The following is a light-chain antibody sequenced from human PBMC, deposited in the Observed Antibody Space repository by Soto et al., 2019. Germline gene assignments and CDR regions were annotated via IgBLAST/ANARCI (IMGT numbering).Light chain of an antibody. Sequence: EIVLTQSPATLSLSPGESATLSCRASQSISNFLAWYQQKPGQAPRLLIYDASNRATGVPARFSGTGSGIDFTLTISSLEPEDFAVYYCQQRSNWPQVTFGQGTRLEIK. CDR3: QQRSNWPQVT. CDR2: DAS. CDR1: QSISNF. J-gene: IGKJ5*01. V-gene: IGKV3-11*01.